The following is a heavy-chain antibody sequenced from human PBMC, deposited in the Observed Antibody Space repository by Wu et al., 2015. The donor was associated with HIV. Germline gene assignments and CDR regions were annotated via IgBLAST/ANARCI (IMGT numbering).Heavy chain of an antibody. V-gene: IGHV1-2*02. Sequence: QVQLVQSGAEVKKPGASVKVSCQASGYTFTDYYIHWLRQAPGQGLEWMGWINPNSGGTNYAQKFHGRVTMTRDTSISTAYMELSRLRSDDTAVYYCARDSAAAASHWGQGTLVTVSS. CDR3: ARDSAAAASH. CDR1: GYTFTDYY. CDR2: INPNSGGT. J-gene: IGHJ1*01. D-gene: IGHD2-2*01.